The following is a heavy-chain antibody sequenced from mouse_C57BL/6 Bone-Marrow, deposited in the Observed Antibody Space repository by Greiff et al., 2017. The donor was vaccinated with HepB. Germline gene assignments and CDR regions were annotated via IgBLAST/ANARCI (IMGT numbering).Heavy chain of an antibody. J-gene: IGHJ1*03. V-gene: IGHV1-53*01. CDR1: GYTFTSYW. CDR3: ARGEGTTSYWYFDV. D-gene: IGHD1-1*01. Sequence: QVQLQQPGTELVKPGASVKLSCKASGYTFTSYWMHWVKQRPGQGLEWIGNINPSNGGTNYNEKFKSKATLTVDKSSSTAYMQLSSLTSEDSAVYYCARGEGTTSYWYFDVWGTGTTVTVSS. CDR2: INPSNGGT.